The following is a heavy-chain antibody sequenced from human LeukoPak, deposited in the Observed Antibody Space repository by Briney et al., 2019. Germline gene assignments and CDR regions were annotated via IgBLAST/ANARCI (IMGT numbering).Heavy chain of an antibody. CDR3: ARAPVWTGYYYYMDV. V-gene: IGHV1-8*03. D-gene: IGHD3/OR15-3a*01. Sequence: GASVKVSCKASGYTFNGYYKHWVRQAPGQGLEWMGWMNPNSGNTGYAQKFQGRVTITRNTSISTAYMDLSSLRSEDTAVYYCARAPVWTGYYYYMDVWGKGTTVTVSS. J-gene: IGHJ6*03. CDR2: MNPNSGNT. CDR1: GYTFNGYY.